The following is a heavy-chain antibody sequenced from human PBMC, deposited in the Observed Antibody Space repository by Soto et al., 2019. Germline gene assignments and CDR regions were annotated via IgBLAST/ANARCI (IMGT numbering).Heavy chain of an antibody. Sequence: PSQTLSLTCAISGDNVSSNSAAWNWIRQSPSRGLEWLGRTYYRSKWYNDYAVSVKSRITINPDTSKNQFSLQLNSVTPEDTAVYYCARAGITMIVVGKGFCMDVWGQGTTVTVSS. CDR1: GDNVSSNSAA. CDR3: ARAGITMIVVGKGFCMDV. D-gene: IGHD3-22*01. CDR2: TYYRSKWYN. V-gene: IGHV6-1*01. J-gene: IGHJ6*02.